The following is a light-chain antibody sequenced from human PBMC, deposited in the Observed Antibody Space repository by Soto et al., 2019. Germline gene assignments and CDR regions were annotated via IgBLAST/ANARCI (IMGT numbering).Light chain of an antibody. J-gene: IGKJ1*01. Sequence: DIQRTQSPSTLSASVGGRVTVACRASQSASTFLAWYQQKPGKAPKLLIYDASSLESGVPSRFSGSGSGTEFTLTISSLQPDDFATYYCQQYNSYWTFGQGTKVDIK. CDR1: QSASTF. CDR2: DAS. CDR3: QQYNSYWT. V-gene: IGKV1-5*01.